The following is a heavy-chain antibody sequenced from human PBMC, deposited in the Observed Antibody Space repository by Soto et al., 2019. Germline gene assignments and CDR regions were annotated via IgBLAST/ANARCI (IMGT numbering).Heavy chain of an antibody. CDR3: ARLKLPYYYYYGMDV. Sequence: GESLKISCNGSGYSFTSYWIGWVRQMPWKGLEWMGIIYPGDSDTRYSPSFQGQVTISADKSISTAYLQWSSLKASDTAMYYCARLKLPYYYYYGMDVWGQGTTVTVSS. J-gene: IGHJ6*02. V-gene: IGHV5-51*01. CDR2: IYPGDSDT. CDR1: GYSFTSYW. D-gene: IGHD2-15*01.